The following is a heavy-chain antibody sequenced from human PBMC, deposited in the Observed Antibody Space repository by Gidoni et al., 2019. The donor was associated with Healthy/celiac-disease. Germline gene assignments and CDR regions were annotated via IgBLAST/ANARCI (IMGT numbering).Heavy chain of an antibody. V-gene: IGHV3-23*01. CDR3: ATFKTLMIDKTQNYYGMDV. CDR2: ISGSGGST. D-gene: IGHD3-22*01. Sequence: EVQLLESGGGLVQPGGSLRLSCAASGFTFTSYALRWVRQAPGKGLEWVSAISGSGGSTYYADSVKGRFTISRDNSKNTLYLQMNSLRAEDTAVYYCATFKTLMIDKTQNYYGMDVWGQGTTVTVSS. CDR1: GFTFTSYA. J-gene: IGHJ6*02.